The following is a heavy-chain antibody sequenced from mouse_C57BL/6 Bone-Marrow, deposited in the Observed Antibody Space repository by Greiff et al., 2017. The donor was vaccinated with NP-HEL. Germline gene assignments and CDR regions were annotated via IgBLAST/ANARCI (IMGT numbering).Heavy chain of an antibody. J-gene: IGHJ4*01. Sequence: QVQLQQPGAELVRPGSSVKLSCKASGYTFTSYWMDWVKQRPGQGLEWIGNIYPSDSETHYNQKFKDKATLTVDKSSSTAYMQLSSLTSEDSAVYYCAREYYYGSSVMDYWGQGTSVTVSS. CDR3: AREYYYGSSVMDY. V-gene: IGHV1-61*01. CDR1: GYTFTSYW. D-gene: IGHD1-1*01. CDR2: IYPSDSET.